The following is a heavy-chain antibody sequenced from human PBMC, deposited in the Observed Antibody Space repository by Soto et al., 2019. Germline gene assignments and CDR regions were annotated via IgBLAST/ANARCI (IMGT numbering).Heavy chain of an antibody. CDR1: GFTLSSYA. J-gene: IGHJ4*02. CDR3: AYTPVAPTVD. V-gene: IGHV3-23*01. Sequence: GGSLRLSCAASGFTLSSYAMNWVRQAPGKGLEWVSTISGSGAHTYYADSVKGRFTISRDNSKNTLYLQMNSLRAEDTAVYYCAYTPVAPTVDWGQGTLVTVSS. D-gene: IGHD3-16*01. CDR2: ISGSGAHT.